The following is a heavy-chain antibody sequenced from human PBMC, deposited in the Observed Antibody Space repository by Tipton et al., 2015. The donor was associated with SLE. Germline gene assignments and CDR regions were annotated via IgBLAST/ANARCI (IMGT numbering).Heavy chain of an antibody. CDR3: ATQGYYDSSFDY. D-gene: IGHD3-16*01. Sequence: TLSLTCTVSGGSISSDGYYWNWIRQPAGKRLEWIGRIYSSGSTNYNPSLKSRVTISLDTSRNLFSLKLSSVTAADTAVYYCATQGYYDSSFDYWGQGTLVTVSS. CDR1: GGSISSDGYY. V-gene: IGHV4-61*02. J-gene: IGHJ4*02. CDR2: IYSSGST.